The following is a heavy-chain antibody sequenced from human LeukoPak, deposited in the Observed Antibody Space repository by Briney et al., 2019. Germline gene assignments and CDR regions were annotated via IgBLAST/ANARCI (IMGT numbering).Heavy chain of an antibody. D-gene: IGHD3-10*01. V-gene: IGHV3-74*01. CDR2: IHSDGSST. J-gene: IGHJ4*02. Sequence: EGSLRLSCAASGFTFRSYWMHWVRQAPGKGLVWVSHIHSDGSSTSYADSVQGRFTISRDNAKNTLYLQMNSLRAEDTAVYYCARHNYGYDYWGQGTLVTVSS. CDR3: ARHNYGYDY. CDR1: GFTFRSYW.